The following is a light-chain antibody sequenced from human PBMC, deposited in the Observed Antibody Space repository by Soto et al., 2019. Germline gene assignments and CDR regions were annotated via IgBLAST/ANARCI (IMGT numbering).Light chain of an antibody. CDR1: QGVSTW. J-gene: IGKJ5*01. Sequence: DIQMTQSASSVSASVGDRFTITCRASQGVSTWLAWYQQKPGKAPNLLIYTASSLQSGVPSRFSGSGSGTDFTLTINGLQPEDFATYYCQQAASFPITFGQGTRLE. CDR3: QQAASFPIT. V-gene: IGKV1-12*01. CDR2: TAS.